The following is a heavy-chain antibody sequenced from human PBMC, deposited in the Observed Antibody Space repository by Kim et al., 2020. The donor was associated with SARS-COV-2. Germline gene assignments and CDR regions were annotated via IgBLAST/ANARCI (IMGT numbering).Heavy chain of an antibody. CDR1: GYTFTSYG. J-gene: IGHJ5*02. Sequence: ASVKVSCKASGYTFTSYGISWVRQAPGQGLEWMGWISAYNGNTNYAQKLQGRVTMTTDTSTSTAYMELRSLRSDDTAVYYCARGGDIVVVVAATPVVGWNWFDPWGQGTLVTVSS. V-gene: IGHV1-18*01. CDR2: ISAYNGNT. CDR3: ARGGDIVVVVAATPVVGWNWFDP. D-gene: IGHD2-15*01.